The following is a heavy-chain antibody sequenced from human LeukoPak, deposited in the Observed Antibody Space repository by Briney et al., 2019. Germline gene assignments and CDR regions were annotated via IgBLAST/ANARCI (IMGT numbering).Heavy chain of an antibody. CDR3: ARLLKKNKPNRQQLVLYYFDY. CDR1: GGSISSSSYY. V-gene: IGHV4-39*01. D-gene: IGHD6-13*01. Sequence: SETLSLTCTVSGGSISSSSYYWGWIRQPPGKGLEWIGSIYYSGSTHYNPSLKSRVTISVDTSKNQFSLKLSSVTAADTAVYYCARLLKKNKPNRQQLVLYYFDYWGQGTLVTVSS. J-gene: IGHJ4*02. CDR2: IYYSGST.